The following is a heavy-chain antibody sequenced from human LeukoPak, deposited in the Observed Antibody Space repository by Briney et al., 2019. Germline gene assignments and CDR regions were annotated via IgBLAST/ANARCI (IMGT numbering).Heavy chain of an antibody. CDR1: GGSISSYY. D-gene: IGHD1-1*01. CDR2: ISHSGST. V-gene: IGHV4-59*01. Sequence: SETLSLTCTVFGGSISSYYWSWIRQPPGKGLEWIGYISHSGSTNYNPSLKSRVTVSVDTSKNHFSLNLNSVTAADTAVYYCARVTRSGFFDIWGQGTMVTVSS. CDR3: ARVTRSGFFDI. J-gene: IGHJ3*02.